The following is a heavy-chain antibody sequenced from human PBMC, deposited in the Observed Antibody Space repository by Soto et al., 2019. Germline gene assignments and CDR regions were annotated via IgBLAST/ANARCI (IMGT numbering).Heavy chain of an antibody. CDR1: GFTFSNYG. CDR2: ISYDAINK. CDR3: AREGHIVVVTAIPAEYFQH. J-gene: IGHJ1*01. Sequence: GGSLRLSCAASGFTFSNYGMHWVRQAPGKGLEWVAAISYDAINKNYGDSVKGRFTISRDNSKNTLYLEMNSLGVGDTAVYYCAREGHIVVVTAIPAEYFQHWGLGTLVTVSS. V-gene: IGHV3-30*03. D-gene: IGHD2-21*02.